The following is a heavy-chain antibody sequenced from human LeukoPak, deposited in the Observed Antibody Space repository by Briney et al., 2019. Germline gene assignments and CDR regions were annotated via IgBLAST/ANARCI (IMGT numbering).Heavy chain of an antibody. J-gene: IGHJ6*03. CDR2: ISWNSGSI. Sequence: GGSLRLSCAASGFTFDDYAMHWVRQAPGKGLEWVSGISWNSGSIGYADFVKGRFTISRDNAKNSLYLQMNSLRGEDMALYCCAKDMSVGAARGMDVWGKGTMVTVSS. CDR1: GFTFDDYA. V-gene: IGHV3-9*03. D-gene: IGHD6-6*01. CDR3: AKDMSVGAARGMDV.